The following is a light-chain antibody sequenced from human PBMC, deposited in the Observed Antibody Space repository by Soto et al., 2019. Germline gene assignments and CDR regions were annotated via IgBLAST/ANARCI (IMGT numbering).Light chain of an antibody. J-gene: IGLJ3*02. CDR3: SAWDARLSAWV. Sequence: VLTQPPSASGTPGQRVTISCSGSSSNIGSDYVYWYQQLPGTAPKLLIYTNDQRPSGVPDRFSGSKSGTSASLAISGLRSEDEADYWCSAWDARLSAWVFGGGTKVTVL. V-gene: IGLV1-47*02. CDR1: SSNIGSDY. CDR2: TND.